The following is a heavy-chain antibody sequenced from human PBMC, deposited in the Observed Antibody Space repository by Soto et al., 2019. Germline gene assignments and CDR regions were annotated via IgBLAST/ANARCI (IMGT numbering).Heavy chain of an antibody. CDR1: GGTFSSSA. V-gene: IGHV1-69*13. J-gene: IGHJ5*02. CDR2: IIPIFGTA. CDR3: TKGEEVTGWFDP. Sequence: GASVKVSCKASGGTFSSSAICWVRQAPGQGLEWMGGIIPIFGTADYSPKFQDRVSITADESTSTVYMELRRLRSEDTAIYYCTKGEEVTGWFDPWGQGTLVTVSS.